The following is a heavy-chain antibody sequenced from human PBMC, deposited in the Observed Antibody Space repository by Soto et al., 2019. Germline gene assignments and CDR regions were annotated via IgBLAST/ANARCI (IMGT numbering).Heavy chain of an antibody. J-gene: IGHJ3*02. CDR2: IYYSGST. CDR3: ARNWRATNAFDI. CDR1: GGSISSSSYY. V-gene: IGHV4-39*01. Sequence: QLQLQESGPGVVKPSETLSLTCTVSGGSISSSSYYWGWIRQPPGKGLEWIGSIYYSGSTYYNPSLKSRVTISVDTSKNQFSLKLSSVTAADTALYYCARNWRATNAFDIWGQGTMVTVTS.